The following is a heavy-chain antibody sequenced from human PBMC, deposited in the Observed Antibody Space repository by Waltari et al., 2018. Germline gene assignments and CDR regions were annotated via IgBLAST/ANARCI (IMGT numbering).Heavy chain of an antibody. CDR3: ARDPLRFLEGSDAFDI. CDR2: IYYSGST. Sequence: QVQLQESGPGLVTPSETLSLTCTVSGGSISSHYWSWIRQPPGKGLEWIGYIYYSGSTNYNPSLKSRVTISVDTSKNQFSLKLSSVTAADTAVYYCARDPLRFLEGSDAFDIWGQGTMVTVSS. CDR1: GGSISSHY. V-gene: IGHV4-59*11. J-gene: IGHJ3*02. D-gene: IGHD3-3*01.